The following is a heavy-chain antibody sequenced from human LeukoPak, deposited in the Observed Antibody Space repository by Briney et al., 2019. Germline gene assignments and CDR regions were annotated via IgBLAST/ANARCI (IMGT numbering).Heavy chain of an antibody. Sequence: ASVKVSCKASGYIFTSYGISWVRQAPGQGLEWLGWISTNKGNTNYAQRLQGRVTMTTDTSTSTAYMELRSLRSDDTAIYYCVRDIQWRFDPWGQGTLVTVSS. D-gene: IGHD2-8*01. CDR2: ISTNKGNT. V-gene: IGHV1-18*01. CDR1: GYIFTSYG. CDR3: VRDIQWRFDP. J-gene: IGHJ5*02.